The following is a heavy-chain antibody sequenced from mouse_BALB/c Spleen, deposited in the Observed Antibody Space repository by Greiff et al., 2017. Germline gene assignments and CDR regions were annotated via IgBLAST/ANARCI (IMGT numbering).Heavy chain of an antibody. J-gene: IGHJ3*01. CDR1: GYAFSSSW. CDR3: ARRGDVFAY. D-gene: IGHD3-3*01. CDR2: IYPGDGDT. V-gene: IGHV1-82*01. Sequence: VHLVESGPELVKPGASVKISCKASGYAFSSSWMNWVKQRPGQGLEWIGRIYPGDGDTNYNGKFKGKATLTADKSSSTAYMQLSSLTSVDSAVYFCARRGDVFAYWGQGTLVTVSA.